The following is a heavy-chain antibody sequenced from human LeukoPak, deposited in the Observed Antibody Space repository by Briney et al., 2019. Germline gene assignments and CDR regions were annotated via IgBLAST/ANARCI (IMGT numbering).Heavy chain of an antibody. J-gene: IGHJ4*02. V-gene: IGHV3-23*01. CDR2: ITDSGGTT. CDR3: AKDHLHSSGWYPPYYFDY. CDR1: GFTFSSYA. D-gene: IGHD6-19*01. Sequence: GGSLRLSCAASGFTFSSYAMSWVRQAPGTGLEWVSTITDSGGTTFYADSVKGRFTISRDNSKNTVYLQMNSLRAEDTAVYYCAKDHLHSSGWYPPYYFDYWGQGTLVTVSS.